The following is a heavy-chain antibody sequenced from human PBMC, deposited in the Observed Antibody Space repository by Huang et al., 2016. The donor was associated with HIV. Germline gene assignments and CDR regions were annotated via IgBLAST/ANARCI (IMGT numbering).Heavy chain of an antibody. D-gene: IGHD2-8*02. CDR1: GGPISNSSHY. CDR2: IDYSGAM. Sequence: QLQLQESGPGLVKPSETLSLTCTVSGGPISNSSHYWGWIRQPPGKGLEWIGSIDYSGAMHHNPSLKGRVTMSVDASKSQISLNLISVTAADTALYYCVGYCTGGTCFEAFDIWGQGTRVTVSS. V-gene: IGHV4-39*01. J-gene: IGHJ3*02. CDR3: VGYCTGGTCFEAFDI.